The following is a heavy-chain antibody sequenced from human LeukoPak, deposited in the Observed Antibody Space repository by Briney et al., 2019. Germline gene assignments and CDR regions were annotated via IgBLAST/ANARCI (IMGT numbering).Heavy chain of an antibody. Sequence: ASVKVSCKASGYTFTGYYIHWVRQAPGQGLEWMGWINPNSGGTNSAQKFQGRVTMTRDTSTSTAYMELSRLRSDDTAVYYCARQDIVVVVAAPSRGMDVWGQGTTVTVSS. CDR3: ARQDIVVVVAAPSRGMDV. CDR2: INPNSGGT. V-gene: IGHV1-2*02. D-gene: IGHD2-15*01. CDR1: GYTFTGYY. J-gene: IGHJ6*02.